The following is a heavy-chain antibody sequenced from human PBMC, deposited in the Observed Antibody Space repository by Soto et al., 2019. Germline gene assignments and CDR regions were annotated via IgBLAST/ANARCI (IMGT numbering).Heavy chain of an antibody. CDR1: GDSFTNYW. Sequence: GESLKISCQCSGDSFTNYWLAWVRQMPGKGLEWMGIIYPGDSDTRYSPSIQGQVTVSADKSISTAFLQWSSLKASDTAMYYCASPSRPYYYYGMDVWGQGTTVTVSS. CDR2: IYPGDSDT. V-gene: IGHV5-51*01. J-gene: IGHJ6*02. CDR3: ASPSRPYYYYGMDV.